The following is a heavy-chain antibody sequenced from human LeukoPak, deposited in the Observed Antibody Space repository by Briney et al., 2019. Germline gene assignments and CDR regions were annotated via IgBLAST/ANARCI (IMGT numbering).Heavy chain of an antibody. CDR3: AREVGVLPPSKHYFYYMDV. J-gene: IGHJ6*03. CDR1: GYAFTAHY. V-gene: IGHV1-2*02. D-gene: IGHD1-26*01. Sequence: ASVKVSCKASGYAFTAHYIHWVRQAPGQGLEWMGWLVPNTDAANYAQKFQGRISFTRDTSITTAYTELSDLTSDDTAIYYCAREVGVLPPSKHYFYYMDVWGEGTTVTVSS. CDR2: LVPNTDAA.